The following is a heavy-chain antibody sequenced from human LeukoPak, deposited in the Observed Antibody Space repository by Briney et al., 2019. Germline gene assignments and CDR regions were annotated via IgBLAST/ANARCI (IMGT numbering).Heavy chain of an antibody. CDR3: ARGLPVGATRGKIFDY. D-gene: IGHD1-26*01. CDR1: GYTFTSYY. J-gene: IGHJ4*02. Sequence: ASVKVSCRASGYTFTSYYMHWVRQAPGQGLEWMGIINPSGGSTSYAQKFQGRVTMTRDTSTSTVYMELSSLRSEDTAVYYCARGLPVGATRGKIFDYWGQGTLVTVSS. V-gene: IGHV1-46*01. CDR2: INPSGGST.